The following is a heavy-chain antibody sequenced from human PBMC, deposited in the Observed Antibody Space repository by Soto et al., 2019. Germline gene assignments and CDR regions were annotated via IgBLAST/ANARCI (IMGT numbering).Heavy chain of an antibody. CDR3: ARHSGSFRADY. J-gene: IGHJ4*02. CDR2: IYPGDSDT. D-gene: IGHD3-10*01. Sequence: GESMRVWTRVAEGSFAGYWVGCVRQMPGKGLEWMGIIYPGDSDTRYSPSFQGQVTISADKSISTAYLQWSSLKASDTAMYYCARHSGSFRADYWGPGTLVTVSS. CDR1: EGSFAGYW. V-gene: IGHV5-51*01.